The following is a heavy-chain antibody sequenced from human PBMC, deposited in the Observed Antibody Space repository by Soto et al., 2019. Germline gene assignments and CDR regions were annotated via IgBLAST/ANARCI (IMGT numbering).Heavy chain of an antibody. CDR3: ARSLDYGYMRG. CDR1: GDSVRNQY. CDR2: IYRSGST. D-gene: IGHD5-12*01. J-gene: IGHJ6*03. V-gene: IGHV4-4*09. Sequence: SETLSLTCTVSGDSVRNQYWSWIRRPPGRGLEWLGYIYRSGSTKYNPSLKSRLTISVDTSKNQFSMNLYSVTAADTAVEYCARSLDYGYMRGWGRGPRVT.